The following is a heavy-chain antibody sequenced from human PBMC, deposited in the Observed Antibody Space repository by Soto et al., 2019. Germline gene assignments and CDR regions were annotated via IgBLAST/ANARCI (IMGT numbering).Heavy chain of an antibody. Sequence: EVQLVESGGGLVQPGGSLRLSCAASGFTFSSYSMNWVRQAPGKGLEWVSYISSSSSTLYYADSVKGRFTISRDNAKNSLYVQMNSLRDEDTAVYDCARDQGKGVAGDRYGIGVWGQGTAVVVSS. CDR3: ARDQGKGVAGDRYGIGV. CDR2: ISSSSSTL. V-gene: IGHV3-48*02. CDR1: GFTFSSYS. D-gene: IGHD6-19*01. J-gene: IGHJ6*02.